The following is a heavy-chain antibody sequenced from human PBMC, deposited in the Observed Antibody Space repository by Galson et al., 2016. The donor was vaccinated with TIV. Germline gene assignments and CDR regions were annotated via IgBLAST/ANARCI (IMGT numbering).Heavy chain of an antibody. V-gene: IGHV1-69*06. CDR2: INPIFGTA. J-gene: IGHJ4*02. Sequence: SVKVSCKASGGIFSNFVISWVRQAPGQGLEWMGSINPIFGTANYAQKLQGRVTITADTSTSTFYMDLSSLRSEDTAIYYCARGRGYSFGSGSSYFDYWGQGSLVTVSS. CDR1: GGIFSNFV. D-gene: IGHD3-10*01. CDR3: ARGRGYSFGSGSSYFDY.